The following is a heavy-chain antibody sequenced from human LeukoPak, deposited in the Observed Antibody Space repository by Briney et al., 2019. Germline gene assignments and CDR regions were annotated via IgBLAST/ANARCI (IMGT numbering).Heavy chain of an antibody. V-gene: IGHV4-59*08. Sequence: SETLSLTCTVSGGSISNYYWNWIRQPPGKGLEWNGYIYYSGTTNYNPSLKSRVSMSVDTSKNQFSLKLSSVTAADTAVYYCARNDGYWGQGTLVTVSS. CDR3: ARNDGY. D-gene: IGHD3-16*01. CDR2: IYYSGTT. CDR1: GGSISNYY. J-gene: IGHJ4*02.